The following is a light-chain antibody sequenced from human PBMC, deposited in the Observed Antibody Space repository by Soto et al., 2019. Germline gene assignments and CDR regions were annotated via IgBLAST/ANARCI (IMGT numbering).Light chain of an antibody. CDR2: DAS. V-gene: IGKV1-33*01. CDR3: QQYDSLPLT. CDR1: QDIHSF. J-gene: IGKJ4*01. Sequence: DIQMTQSPSSLSASVGDRVTIACQATQDIHSFLAWYQQKPGKAPKFLIFDASNLERGVPSRFSGSGSGTDFTFTISSLQPEGIATYFCQQYDSLPLTFGGGTKVEV.